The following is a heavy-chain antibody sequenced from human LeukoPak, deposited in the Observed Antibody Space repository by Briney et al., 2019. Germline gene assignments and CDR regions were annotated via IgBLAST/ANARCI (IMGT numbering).Heavy chain of an antibody. Sequence: GGSLRLSCAAFGFTFTNYGFNWVRQVPGKGLEWVSAISSTGRTIYYAESVKGRFIISRDDSKNTVYLQMNSLRAEDTAVYYCAKRHGLIDTRHFDYWGQGTLVTISS. CDR2: ISSTGRTI. CDR1: GFTFTNYG. D-gene: IGHD3-22*01. V-gene: IGHV3-23*01. J-gene: IGHJ4*02. CDR3: AKRHGLIDTRHFDY.